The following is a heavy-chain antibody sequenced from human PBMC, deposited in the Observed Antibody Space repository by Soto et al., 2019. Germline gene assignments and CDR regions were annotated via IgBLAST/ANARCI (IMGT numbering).Heavy chain of an antibody. V-gene: IGHV1-18*01. D-gene: IGHD3-22*01. CDR2: ISAYNGNT. Sequence: QVQLVQSGAEVKKPGASVKVSCKASGYTFTSYGISWVRQAPGQGLEWMGWISAYNGNTNYAQKLQGRVTMTTDTSXXXXXXXXXXXXXXXXXXXXXXXXXXXXXVVVGDYWGQGTLVTVSS. CDR1: GYTFTSYG. J-gene: IGHJ4*02. CDR3: XXXXXXXXVVVGDY.